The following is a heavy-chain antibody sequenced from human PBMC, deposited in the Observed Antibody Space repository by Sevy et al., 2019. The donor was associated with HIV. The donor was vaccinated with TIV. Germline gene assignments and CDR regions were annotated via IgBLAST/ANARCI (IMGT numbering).Heavy chain of an antibody. CDR2: IYSGGST. Sequence: GGSLRLSCAASGFTVSSNYMSWVRQAPGKGLEWVSVIYSGGSTYYADSVKGRFTISRDNSKNTLYLQMNSLRAEDTAVYYRARATYGMVRGARFDYWGQGTLVTVSS. J-gene: IGHJ4*02. D-gene: IGHD3-10*01. CDR3: ARATYGMVRGARFDY. CDR1: GFTVSSNY. V-gene: IGHV3-53*01.